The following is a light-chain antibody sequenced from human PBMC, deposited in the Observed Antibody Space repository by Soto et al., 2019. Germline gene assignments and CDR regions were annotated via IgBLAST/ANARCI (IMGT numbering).Light chain of an antibody. Sequence: DLQMTQSPSSLSASVGDRVTITCQASQDIRHFLSWFQQKPGKAPKLLIYDASSLETGVPSRFSGSGSGTEFAFTISSLQPEDIASYYCQQYDSLPYTFGQETKLEIK. V-gene: IGKV1-33*01. CDR2: DAS. CDR1: QDIRHF. CDR3: QQYDSLPYT. J-gene: IGKJ2*01.